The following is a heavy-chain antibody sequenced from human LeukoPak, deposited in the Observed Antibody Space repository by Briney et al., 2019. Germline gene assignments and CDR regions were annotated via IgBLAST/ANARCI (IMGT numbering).Heavy chain of an antibody. V-gene: IGHV4-39*07. CDR3: ASMGYYYYGMDV. Sequence: PSETLSLTCTVSGGSISSSSYYWGWIRQPPGKGLEWIGSIYYSGSTYYNPSLKSRVTISVDTSKNQFSLKVSSVTAADTAVYYCASMGYYYYGMDVWGQGTTVTVSS. D-gene: IGHD3-10*01. CDR2: IYYSGST. CDR1: GGSISSSSYY. J-gene: IGHJ6*02.